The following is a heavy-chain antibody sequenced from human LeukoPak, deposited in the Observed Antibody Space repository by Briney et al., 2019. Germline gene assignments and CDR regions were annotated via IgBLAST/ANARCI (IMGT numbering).Heavy chain of an antibody. Sequence: GASVKVSCKASGYTFTSYDINWVRQATGQGLEWMGWMNPNSGNTGYAQKFQGRVTMTRNTSISTAYMELSSLRSEDTAVYYCARVGDLLWFGELSDAFDIWGQGTMVTVSS. CDR3: ARVGDLLWFGELSDAFDI. V-gene: IGHV1-8*01. J-gene: IGHJ3*02. CDR1: GYTFTSYD. D-gene: IGHD3-10*01. CDR2: MNPNSGNT.